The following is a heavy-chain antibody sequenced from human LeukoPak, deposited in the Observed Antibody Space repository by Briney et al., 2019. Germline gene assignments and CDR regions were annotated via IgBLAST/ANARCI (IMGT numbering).Heavy chain of an antibody. Sequence: GGSLRLSCAASGFTFSSYSMNWVRQAPGKGLEWVSSISSSSSYIYYADSVKGRFTISRDNAKNSLYLQMNSLRAEDTAVYYCARGEGYDFWSGYSSIYFDYWGQGTLVTVSS. CDR1: GFTFSSYS. D-gene: IGHD3-3*01. J-gene: IGHJ4*02. V-gene: IGHV3-21*01. CDR3: ARGEGYDFWSGYSSIYFDY. CDR2: ISSSSSYI.